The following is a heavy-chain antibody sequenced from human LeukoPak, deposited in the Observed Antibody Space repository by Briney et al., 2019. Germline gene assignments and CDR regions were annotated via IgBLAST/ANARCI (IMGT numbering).Heavy chain of an antibody. CDR2: IYYSGST. V-gene: IGHV4-38-2*01. CDR1: GYSISSGYY. J-gene: IGHJ3*02. Sequence: SETLSLTCAVSGYSISSGYYWGWIRQPPGKGLEWIGCIYYSGSTNYNPSLKSRVTISVDTSKNQFSLKLSSVTAADTAVYYCAVDRGGIDAFDIWGQGTMVTVSS. D-gene: IGHD6-13*01. CDR3: AVDRGGIDAFDI.